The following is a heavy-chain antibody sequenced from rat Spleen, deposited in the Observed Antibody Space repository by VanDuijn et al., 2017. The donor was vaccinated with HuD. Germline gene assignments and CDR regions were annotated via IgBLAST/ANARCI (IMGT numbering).Heavy chain of an antibody. CDR2: ISYDGSST. CDR3: TREGLTTEGIRYWYFDF. V-gene: IGHV5-7*01. Sequence: EVQLVESGGGLVQPGRSLKLSCAASGFTFSNYYMAWVRQAPKKGLEWVATISYDGSSTYYRDSVKGRFTISRDNAKSTLYLQMDSLRSEDTATYYCTREGLTTEGIRYWYFDFWGPGTMVTVSS. D-gene: IGHD1-11*01. J-gene: IGHJ1*01. CDR1: GFTFSNYY.